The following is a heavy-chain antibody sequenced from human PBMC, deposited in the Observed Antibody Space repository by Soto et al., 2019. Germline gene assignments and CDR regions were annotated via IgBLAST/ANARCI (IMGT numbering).Heavy chain of an antibody. CDR2: IYYSGNT. V-gene: IGHV4-30-4*01. J-gene: IGHJ4*02. CDR1: GASISSGDYY. Sequence: SETLSLTCTVSGASISSGDYYWTWIRQPPGKGLEWIGSIYYSGNTYYNPSLKSRVTISVDPSNNQFSLKLSSVTAADTAVYYLDYWGQGTLVTVSS. CDR3: DY.